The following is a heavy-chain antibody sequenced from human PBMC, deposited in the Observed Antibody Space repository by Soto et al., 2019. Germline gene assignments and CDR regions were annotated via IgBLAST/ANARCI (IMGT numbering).Heavy chain of an antibody. Sequence: SETVSLTCTVSDGSINSYFWSWIRQPPGKGLEWIGYIHYSGSSNYNPSLESRVTMSVDSSKNQFSLELSSLTAADTAVYYCARMNQLAPKRNAFDIWGQGTKVTVSS. V-gene: IGHV4-59*01. J-gene: IGHJ3*02. D-gene: IGHD1-1*01. CDR2: IHYSGSS. CDR3: ARMNQLAPKRNAFDI. CDR1: DGSINSYF.